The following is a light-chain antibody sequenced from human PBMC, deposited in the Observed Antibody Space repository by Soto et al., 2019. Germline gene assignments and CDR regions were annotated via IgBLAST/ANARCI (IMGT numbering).Light chain of an antibody. CDR1: QSLLHSNGFNY. J-gene: IGKJ4*01. Sequence: DIVMTQSPLSLPVTPGEPASISCRSSQSLLHSNGFNYLDWYLQKPGQSPQLLIFLGSNRASGVTDKVSGSGSGTDFTLKISRVEAEDVGVYYCMQALQTPLTFGGGTKVEIK. V-gene: IGKV2-28*01. CDR2: LGS. CDR3: MQALQTPLT.